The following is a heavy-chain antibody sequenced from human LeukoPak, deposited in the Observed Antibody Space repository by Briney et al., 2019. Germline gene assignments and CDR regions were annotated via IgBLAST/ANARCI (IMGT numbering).Heavy chain of an antibody. V-gene: IGHV4-61*02. D-gene: IGHD3-10*01. CDR3: ARELNLVRAVSYNWFDP. Sequence: SSETLSLTCTVSGGSISSGRYYWGWVRQPAGKGLEWIGRIYTSGSINYNSSLKSRVTISLDTSKNQFSLKLSSVTAADTAVYYCARELNLVRAVSYNWFDPWGQGTLVTVSS. J-gene: IGHJ5*02. CDR2: IYTSGSI. CDR1: GGSISSGRYY.